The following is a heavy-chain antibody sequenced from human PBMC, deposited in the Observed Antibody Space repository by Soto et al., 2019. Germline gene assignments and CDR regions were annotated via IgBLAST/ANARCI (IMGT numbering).Heavy chain of an antibody. V-gene: IGHV4-61*01. Sequence: QVQLQESGPGLVKPSETLSLTCTVSGGSVSSGSYYWSWIRQPPGKGLEWIGYIYYSGSTNYNPSLKSRVTISVHTSKNQISLKLSSVTAADTAVYYCARETRYYDFWSGYPSDYYYGMDVWGQGTTVTVSS. CDR3: ARETRYYDFWSGYPSDYYYGMDV. CDR1: GGSVSSGSYY. D-gene: IGHD3-3*01. J-gene: IGHJ6*02. CDR2: IYYSGST.